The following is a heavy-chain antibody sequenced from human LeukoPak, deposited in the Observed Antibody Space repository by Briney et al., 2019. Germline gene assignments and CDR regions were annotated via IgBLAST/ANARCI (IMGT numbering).Heavy chain of an antibody. CDR3: AKEGFRRGYYYYYGMDV. V-gene: IGHV3-30*18. CDR2: ISYDGSNK. Sequence: QSGGSLRLSCAASGFTFSSYGMHWVRQAPGKGLEWVAVISYDGSNKYYADSVKGRFTISRDNSKNTLYLQMNSLRAEDTAVYYCAKEGFRRGYYYYYGMDVWGQGTTVTVSS. D-gene: IGHD3-10*01. J-gene: IGHJ6*02. CDR1: GFTFSSYG.